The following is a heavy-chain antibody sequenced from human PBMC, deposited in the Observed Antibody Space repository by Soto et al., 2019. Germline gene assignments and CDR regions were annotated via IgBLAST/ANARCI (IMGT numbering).Heavy chain of an antibody. V-gene: IGHV3-30-3*01. CDR3: ARAAAGIGMDV. CDR1: GFTFSSYA. CDR2: ISYDGSNK. D-gene: IGHD6-13*01. Sequence: QVQLVESGGGVVQPGRSLRLSCAASGFTFSSYAMHWVRQAPGKGLEWVAVISYDGSNKYYADSVKGRFTISRDNSKNTLYRQMSSLRAEDTAVYYCARAAAGIGMDVWGQGTTVTVSS. J-gene: IGHJ6*02.